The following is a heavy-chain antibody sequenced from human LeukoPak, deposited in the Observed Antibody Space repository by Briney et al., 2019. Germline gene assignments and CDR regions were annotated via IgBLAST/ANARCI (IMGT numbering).Heavy chain of an antibody. CDR3: ARDRGYCSGGSCLNDAFDI. CDR2: IYSGGST. Sequence: GGSLRLSCAASGFTFSSYWMSWVRQAPGKGLEWVSVIYSGGSTYYADSVKGRFTISRDNSKNTLYLQMNSLRAEDTAVYYCARDRGYCSGGSCLNDAFDIWGQGTMVTVSS. J-gene: IGHJ3*02. CDR1: GFTFSSYW. V-gene: IGHV3-66*01. D-gene: IGHD2-15*01.